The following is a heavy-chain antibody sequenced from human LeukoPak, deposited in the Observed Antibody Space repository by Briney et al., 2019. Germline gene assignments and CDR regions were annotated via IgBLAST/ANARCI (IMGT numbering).Heavy chain of an antibody. CDR2: ISGSGDNT. J-gene: IGHJ4*02. Sequence: PGGSLRLSCAASGFTFSSYAMSWVRQAPGKGLEWVSGISGSGDNTYYADSVKGRFTISRDNSKNTLYLQMNSLRAEDTAVYYCAKGGTTDEDYWGQGTLVTVSS. CDR1: GFTFSSYA. V-gene: IGHV3-23*01. CDR3: AKGGTTDEDY. D-gene: IGHD2/OR15-2a*01.